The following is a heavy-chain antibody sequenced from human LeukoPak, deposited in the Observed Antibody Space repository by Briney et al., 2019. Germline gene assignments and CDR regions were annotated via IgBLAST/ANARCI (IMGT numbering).Heavy chain of an antibody. Sequence: GGSLRLSCAVSGFSVSNYYMSWVRQPPGKGLEWVSVMYTGGGRYYGDSVKGRFTISRDNSKNTVFLQMNSLRVEDTALYYCTRGQSYCGADCYSDWGQGTLVTVSS. D-gene: IGHD2-21*02. J-gene: IGHJ4*02. CDR2: MYTGGGR. CDR3: TRGQSYCGADCYSD. CDR1: GFSVSNYY. V-gene: IGHV3-66*01.